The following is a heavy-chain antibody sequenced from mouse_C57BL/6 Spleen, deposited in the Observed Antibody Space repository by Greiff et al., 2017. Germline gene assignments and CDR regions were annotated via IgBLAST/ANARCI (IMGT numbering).Heavy chain of an antibody. V-gene: IGHV1-19*01. CDR3: ARDSSGAWVAY. CDR2: INPYNGGT. D-gene: IGHD3-2*02. J-gene: IGHJ3*01. CDR1: GYTFTDSY. Sequence: EVQLQQSGPVLVKPGASVKMSCKASGYTFTDSYMNWVKQSHGKSLEWIGVINPYNGGTSYNQKFKGKATLTVDKSSSTAYMELNSLTSEDSAVYYCARDSSGAWVAYWGQGTLVTVSA.